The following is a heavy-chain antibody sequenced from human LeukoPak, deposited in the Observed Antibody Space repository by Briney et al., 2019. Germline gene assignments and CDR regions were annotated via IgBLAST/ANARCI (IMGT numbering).Heavy chain of an antibody. Sequence: RGGSRRLSCAASGFTFSRYSMNWVRQAPGKGLEWVSSISTSSIYIYYADSGEGRFTISRDNAKHSVYVEMNSATGEEASLYYCARDATYCAGASCSRFAPWGQRTLVTASS. J-gene: IGHJ5*02. CDR3: ARDATYCAGASCSRFAP. D-gene: IGHD2-15*01. CDR1: GFTFSRYS. CDR2: ISTSSIYI. V-gene: IGHV3-21*01.